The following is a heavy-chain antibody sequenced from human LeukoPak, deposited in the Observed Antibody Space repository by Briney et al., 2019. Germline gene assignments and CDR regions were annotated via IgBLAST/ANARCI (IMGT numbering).Heavy chain of an antibody. CDR1: GFTFSSYA. CDR3: AKDQFAMVRGVIITWSPYYGMDA. D-gene: IGHD3-10*01. J-gene: IGHJ6*04. Sequence: PGGSLRLSCAASGFTFSSYAMSWVRQAPGKGLEGVSAISGSGGSTYYADSVKGRFTISRDNSKNTLYLQMNSLRAEDTAVYYCAKDQFAMVRGVIITWSPYYGMDAWGKGTTVTVSS. CDR2: ISGSGGST. V-gene: IGHV3-23*01.